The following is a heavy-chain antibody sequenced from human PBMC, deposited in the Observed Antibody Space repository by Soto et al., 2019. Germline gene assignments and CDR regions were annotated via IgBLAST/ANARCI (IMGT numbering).Heavy chain of an antibody. D-gene: IGHD6-19*01. J-gene: IGHJ5*02. CDR1: GYSVSSGYY. V-gene: IGHV4-38-2*01. Sequence: PSETLSLTCAVSGYSVSSGYYWGWIRQPPGKGLEWIGTIYHSGRTYYNPSLKSRVTISIDTSKNQFSLKLSSVTAADTAVYYCARGRQWLSRSNWFDTWGQGTLVTVSS. CDR3: ARGRQWLSRSNWFDT. CDR2: IYHSGRT.